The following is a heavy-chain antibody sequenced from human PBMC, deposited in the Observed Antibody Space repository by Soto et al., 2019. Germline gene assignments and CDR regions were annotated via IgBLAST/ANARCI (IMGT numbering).Heavy chain of an antibody. V-gene: IGHV3-23*01. Sequence: EVQLLESGGGLVQPGGSLRLSCAASGFTFSDYAMNWVRQAPGKGLEWVSGISGTGSSPYYADSVKGRFTISRDNSKNTLHLQMNSLRAEDTAIYYCAKDRMLSSYTSPAHSDYWGQGTLVTVSS. CDR2: ISGTGSSP. J-gene: IGHJ4*02. CDR3: AKDRMLSSYTSPAHSDY. CDR1: GFTFSDYA. D-gene: IGHD6-13*01.